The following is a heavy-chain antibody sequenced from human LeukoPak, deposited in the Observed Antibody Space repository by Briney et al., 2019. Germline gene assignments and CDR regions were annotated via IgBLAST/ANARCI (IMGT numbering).Heavy chain of an antibody. CDR1: GFIFSNYG. Sequence: PGGSLRLSCAASGFIFSNYGMHWVRQTPGKGLEWVAFIRSDGNNKDYADSVKGRLTISRDNSKNTLYLQMNSLRAEDTAVYYCAKEVSFGEMGGDCWGQGTLVTVSS. J-gene: IGHJ4*02. CDR3: AKEVSFGEMGGDC. CDR2: IRSDGNNK. D-gene: IGHD3-10*01. V-gene: IGHV3-30*02.